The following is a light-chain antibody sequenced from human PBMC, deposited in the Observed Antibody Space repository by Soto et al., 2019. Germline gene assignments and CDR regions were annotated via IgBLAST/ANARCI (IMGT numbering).Light chain of an antibody. Sequence: DFQMTQSPSSLSASVGDRVTITCRASQGINNHLAWFQQKPGKVPKVLIYAASTLQSGVPSRFSGSGSGTDFTLTISSLQPVDVATYYCQNYNSAPPAGTFGGGTKLEIK. CDR1: QGINNH. V-gene: IGKV1-27*01. CDR3: QNYNSAPPAGT. CDR2: AAS. J-gene: IGKJ4*01.